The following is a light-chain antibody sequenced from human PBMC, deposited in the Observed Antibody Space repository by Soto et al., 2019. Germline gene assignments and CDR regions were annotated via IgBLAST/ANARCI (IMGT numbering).Light chain of an antibody. J-gene: IGLJ3*02. V-gene: IGLV1-40*01. CDR2: GNS. CDR1: SSNIGAGYD. Sequence: QSVLTQPPSVSGAPGQRVTISCTGSSSNIGAGYDVHWYQQLPGTAPKLLIYGNSNRLSGVPDRFSGSKSGTSATLAITGRQAEDEAEYYCQSYDSSLSGSVFGGGTKLTVL. CDR3: QSYDSSLSGSV.